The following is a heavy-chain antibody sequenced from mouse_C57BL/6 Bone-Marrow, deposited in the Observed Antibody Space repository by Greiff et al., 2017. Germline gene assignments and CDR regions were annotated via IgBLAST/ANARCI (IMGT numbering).Heavy chain of an antibody. V-gene: IGHV14-4*01. CDR3: TMHYYGSSIFYYAMDY. J-gene: IGHJ4*01. D-gene: IGHD1-1*01. CDR2: IDPENGDT. Sequence: VQLKESGAELVRPGASVKLSCTASGFNIKDDYMHWVKQRPEQGLEWIGWIDPENGDTEYAAKFQGKATITADTSSNTAYLQLSILTSEDTAVYYCTMHYYGSSIFYYAMDYWGQGTSVTVSS. CDR1: GFNIKDDY.